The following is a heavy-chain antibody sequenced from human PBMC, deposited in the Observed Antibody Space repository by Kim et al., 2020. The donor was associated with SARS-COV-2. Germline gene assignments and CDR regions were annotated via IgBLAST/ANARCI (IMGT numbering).Heavy chain of an antibody. J-gene: IGHJ4*02. CDR1: GFTFSNYA. D-gene: IGHD5-18*01. V-gene: IGHV3-23*01. CDR2: IRGNGGST. Sequence: GALRLSCAASGFTFSNYAMSWVRQAPGKGLDWVAGIRGNGGSTHYADSVKRRFTISRANPKNTLYLQMNSLRGEDTPVYYCPKHEQSYGYSFSHYWGQ. CDR3: PKHEQSYGYSFSHY.